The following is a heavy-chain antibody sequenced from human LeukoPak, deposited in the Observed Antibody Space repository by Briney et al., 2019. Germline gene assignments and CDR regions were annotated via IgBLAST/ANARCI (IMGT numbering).Heavy chain of an antibody. D-gene: IGHD2-2*01. CDR1: GYTFTGYF. CDR2: ISAYNGNT. CDR3: ATGLVGPGGD. V-gene: IGHV1-18*04. J-gene: IGHJ4*02. Sequence: ASVKVSCKTSGYTFTGYFMHWVRQAPGQGLEWMGWISAYNGNTNYAQKLQGRVTMTTDTSTSTAYMELRSLRSDDTAVYYCATGLVGPGGDWGQGTLVTVSS.